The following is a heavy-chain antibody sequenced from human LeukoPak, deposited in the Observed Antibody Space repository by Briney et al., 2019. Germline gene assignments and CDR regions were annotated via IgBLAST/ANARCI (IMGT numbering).Heavy chain of an antibody. Sequence: PSQTLSLTCTVSGGSISSGGYYWSWIRQHPGKGLEWIGYIYYSGSTYYNPSLKSRVTISVDTSKNQFSLKLSSVTAADTAVYYCARDGRDYYGSGSSILSTTKNAFDIWGQGTMVTVSS. CDR3: ARDGRDYYGSGSSILSTTKNAFDI. D-gene: IGHD3-10*01. V-gene: IGHV4-31*03. CDR1: GGSISSGGYY. J-gene: IGHJ3*02. CDR2: IYYSGST.